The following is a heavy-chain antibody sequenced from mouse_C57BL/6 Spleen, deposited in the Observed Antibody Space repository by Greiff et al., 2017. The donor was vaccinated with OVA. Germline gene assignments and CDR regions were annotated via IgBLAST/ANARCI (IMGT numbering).Heavy chain of an antibody. CDR2: INPSNGGT. V-gene: IGHV1-53*01. CDR3: ARTPFYYDYYYAMDY. CDR1: GYTFTSYW. D-gene: IGHD2-4*01. Sequence: QVQLQQPGPELVKPGASVKLSCKASGYTFTSYWMHWVKQRPGQGLEWIGNINPSNGGTNYNEKFKSKATLTVDKSSSTAYMQLSSLTSEDSAVYYCARTPFYYDYYYAMDYWGQGTSVTVSS. J-gene: IGHJ4*01.